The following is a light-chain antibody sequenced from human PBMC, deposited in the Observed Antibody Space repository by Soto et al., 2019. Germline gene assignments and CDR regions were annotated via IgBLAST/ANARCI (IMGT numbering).Light chain of an antibody. CDR1: QSVSSK. Sequence: IVMTQSPGTLSVSPGEGVTLSCRASQSVSSKLVWYQRKPGQAPRLLIYDASTRATGIPARFSGSGSGTEFTLTISSLQSEDFAVYYCQQYDNWPPITFGQGTRLEIK. V-gene: IGKV3-15*01. CDR2: DAS. J-gene: IGKJ5*01. CDR3: QQYDNWPPIT.